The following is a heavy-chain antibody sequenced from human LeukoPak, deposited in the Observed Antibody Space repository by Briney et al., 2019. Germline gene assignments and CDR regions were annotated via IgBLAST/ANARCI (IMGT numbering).Heavy chain of an antibody. CDR3: AREMYSSARGYFQH. J-gene: IGHJ1*01. D-gene: IGHD6-19*01. CDR1: GYTFTGYY. Sequence: ASVKVSCKASGYTFTGYYMHWVRQAPGQGLEWMGWISAYNGNTNYAQKLQGRVTMTTDTSTSTAYMELRSLRSDDTAVYYCAREMYSSARGYFQHWGQGTLVTVSS. V-gene: IGHV1-18*04. CDR2: ISAYNGNT.